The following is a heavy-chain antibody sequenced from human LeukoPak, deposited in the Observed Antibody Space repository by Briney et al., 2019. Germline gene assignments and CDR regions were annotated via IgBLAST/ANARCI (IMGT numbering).Heavy chain of an antibody. CDR1: GFTFSSYS. Sequence: TGGSLRLSCAASGFTFSSYSMNWVRQAPGKGLEWVSSISSSSSYIYYADSVKGRFTISRDNAKNSLYLQMNSLRAEDTAVYYCARSRYYGSGKESMDVWGQGTTVTVSS. CDR2: ISSSSSYI. J-gene: IGHJ6*02. D-gene: IGHD3-10*01. V-gene: IGHV3-21*01. CDR3: ARSRYYGSGKESMDV.